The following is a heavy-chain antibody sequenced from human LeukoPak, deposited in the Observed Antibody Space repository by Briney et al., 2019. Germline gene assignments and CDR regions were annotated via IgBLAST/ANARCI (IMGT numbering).Heavy chain of an antibody. Sequence: PSETPSLTCTVSGGSISSYYWSWIRQPPGKGLEWIGYIYYSGSTNYNPSLKSRATISVDTTKNQFSLKLSSVTAADTAVYYCARIAAAGNWGYYGMDVWGQGTTVTVSS. V-gene: IGHV4-59*01. CDR3: ARIAAAGNWGYYGMDV. D-gene: IGHD6-13*01. CDR2: IYYSGST. J-gene: IGHJ6*02. CDR1: GGSISSYY.